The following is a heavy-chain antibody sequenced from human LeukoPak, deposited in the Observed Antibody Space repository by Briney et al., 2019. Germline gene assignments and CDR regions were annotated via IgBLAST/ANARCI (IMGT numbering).Heavy chain of an antibody. Sequence: VIXYDGSNKYYADSVKGRFPISRDNSKNTLYLQMNSLRAEDTAVYYCARCRENDFWSGSPVDYWGQGTLVTVSS. D-gene: IGHD3-3*01. CDR2: IXYDGSNK. J-gene: IGHJ4*02. V-gene: IGHV3-30-3*01. CDR3: ARCRENDFWSGSPVDY.